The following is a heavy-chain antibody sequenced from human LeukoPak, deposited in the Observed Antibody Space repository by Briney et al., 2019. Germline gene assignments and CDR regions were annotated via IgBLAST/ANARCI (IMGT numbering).Heavy chain of an antibody. D-gene: IGHD6-19*01. CDR1: GFTFSTYA. Sequence: GGSLRLSCTASGFTFSTYAMSWIRQTPGKGLEWVSAITGNGDATYYADSVRDRFAISRDNSKSTLYLQLNSVRGEDTAVYYCARDRQAAVAGFYFQYWGQGTLVTLSA. CDR2: ITGNGDAT. CDR3: ARDRQAAVAGFYFQY. J-gene: IGHJ1*01. V-gene: IGHV3-23*01.